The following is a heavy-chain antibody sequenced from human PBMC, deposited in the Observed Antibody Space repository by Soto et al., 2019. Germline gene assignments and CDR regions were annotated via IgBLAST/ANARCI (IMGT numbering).Heavy chain of an antibody. CDR2: MNPNSGNT. D-gene: IGHD6-19*01. J-gene: IGHJ6*02. CDR1: GYTFTSYD. V-gene: IGHV1-8*01. CDR3: AGDYSSGYGMDV. Sequence: ASVKVSCKASGYTFTSYDINWVRQATGQGLEWMGWMNPNSGNTDYAQKFQGRVTMTRNTSISTAYMELSSLRSEDTAVYYCAGDYSSGYGMDVWGQGTTVTVSS.